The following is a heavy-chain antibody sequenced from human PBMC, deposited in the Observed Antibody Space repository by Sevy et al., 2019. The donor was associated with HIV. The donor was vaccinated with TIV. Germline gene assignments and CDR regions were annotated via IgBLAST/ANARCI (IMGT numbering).Heavy chain of an antibody. D-gene: IGHD3-22*01. CDR1: GFTFDAYA. V-gene: IGHV3-9*01. CDR3: VKGMDSAGKYVNFDS. CDR2: ISWNGENM. J-gene: IGHJ4*02. Sequence: GGSLRLSCAVSGFTFDAYAMHWVWQRPGKGLEWVSSISWNGENMGYADFVKGRFTISRDNAKKSLYLQMNGLRVEDTALFYCVKGMDSAGKYVNFDSWGQGSLVTVSS.